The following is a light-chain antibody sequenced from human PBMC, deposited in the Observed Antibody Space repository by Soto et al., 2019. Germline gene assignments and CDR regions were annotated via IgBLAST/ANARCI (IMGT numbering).Light chain of an antibody. J-gene: IGKJ1*01. CDR3: QQYNTYRGT. CDR1: QSIATW. V-gene: IGKV1-5*03. Sequence: DIQMTQSPSTLSASVGDRVTITCRASQSIATWLAWYHQKPGKAPKLLIYKASSLQSGVPSRFSGSGSGTEFTLSISSLQPDDFATYYCQQYNTYRGTFGQGTKVDIK. CDR2: KAS.